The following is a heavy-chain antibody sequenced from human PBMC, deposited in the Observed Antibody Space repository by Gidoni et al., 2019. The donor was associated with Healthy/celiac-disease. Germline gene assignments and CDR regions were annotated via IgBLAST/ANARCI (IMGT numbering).Heavy chain of an antibody. CDR2: FDPEDGET. D-gene: IGHD6-19*01. CDR1: GYTLTELA. CDR3: ATAPGIAVAGTYYYGMDV. V-gene: IGHV1-24*01. Sequence: QVQLVQSGAEVKKPGASVNVSCKVSGYTLTELAMHWVRQAPGKGLEWMGGFDPEDGETIYEKKFQGRVTMTEDTSTDTAYMELSSLRSEDTAVYYCATAPGIAVAGTYYYGMDVWGQGTTVTVSS. J-gene: IGHJ6*02.